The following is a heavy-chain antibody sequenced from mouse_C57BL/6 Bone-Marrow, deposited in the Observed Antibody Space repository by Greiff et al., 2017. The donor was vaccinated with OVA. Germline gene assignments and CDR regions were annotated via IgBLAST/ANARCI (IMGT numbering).Heavy chain of an antibody. Sequence: LQQSGPELVKPGASVKISCKASGYTFTDYYINWVKQRPGQGLEWIGWINPGSGNTKYNEKFKGKATLTVDTSSSTAYMQLSSLTSEDSAVYFCARRSSNYEGYWGQGTTLTVSS. CDR2: INPGSGNT. CDR1: GYTFTDYY. D-gene: IGHD2-5*01. V-gene: IGHV1-84*01. J-gene: IGHJ2*01. CDR3: ARRSSNYEGY.